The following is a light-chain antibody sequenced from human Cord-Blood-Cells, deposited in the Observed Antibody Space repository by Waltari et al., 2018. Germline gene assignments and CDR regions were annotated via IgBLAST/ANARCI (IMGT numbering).Light chain of an antibody. V-gene: IGKV1-39*01. CDR3: QQSYSTPRT. CDR1: QSISSY. CDR2: TAS. J-gene: IGKJ1*01. Sequence: DIQMTQSPSSLSASVGDRVTITCRASQSISSYLNWYQQKPGKAPKLLIYTASSLQSGVPSRFSGSGSGTDFTLTISSLQPEDVATYYSQQSYSTPRTFCQGTKVEIK.